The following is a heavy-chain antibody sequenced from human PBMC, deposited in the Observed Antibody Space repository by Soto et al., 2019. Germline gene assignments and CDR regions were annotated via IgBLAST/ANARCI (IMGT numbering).Heavy chain of an antibody. D-gene: IGHD6-13*01. J-gene: IGHJ4*02. CDR3: ARASISIAAADPDFAY. CDR2: IGTAGDT. V-gene: IGHV3-13*01. CDR1: GFTFSSYD. Sequence: PGGSMRLSCAASGFTFSSYDMHWVRQATGKGLEWVSAIGTAGDTYYPGSVKGRFTISRENAKNSLYLQMNSLRAEDTAVYYCARASISIAAADPDFAYWGQGTQVTVSS.